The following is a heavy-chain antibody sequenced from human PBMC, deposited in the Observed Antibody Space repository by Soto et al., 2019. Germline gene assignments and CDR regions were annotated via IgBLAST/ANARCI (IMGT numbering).Heavy chain of an antibody. CDR3: ARDDATYCGGDCYRYFFYGLDV. CDR2: IIPMFGTA. CDR1: GGPFINHA. D-gene: IGHD2-21*02. Sequence: SVKVSCKASGGPFINHAFIWVRQAPGQGLEWMGGIIPMFGTADYSQKFQGRVTITADESTTTAHMELSSLRSDDSAVYYCARDDATYCGGDCYRYFFYGLDVWGQGTTVTVSS. J-gene: IGHJ6*02. V-gene: IGHV1-69*01.